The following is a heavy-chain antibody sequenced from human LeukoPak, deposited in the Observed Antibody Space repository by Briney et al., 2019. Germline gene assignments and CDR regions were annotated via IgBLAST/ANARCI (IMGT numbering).Heavy chain of an antibody. CDR2: IYTSGST. J-gene: IGHJ4*02. CDR3: ARDIVDGSYYDY. Sequence: SETQSLTCTVSGGSISSGSYYWSWIRQPAGKGLEWIGRIYTSGSTNYNPSLKGRVTISVDTSKNQFSLKLSSVTAADTAVYYCARDIVDGSYYDYWGQGTLVTVSS. V-gene: IGHV4-61*02. D-gene: IGHD3-22*01. CDR1: GGSISSGSYY.